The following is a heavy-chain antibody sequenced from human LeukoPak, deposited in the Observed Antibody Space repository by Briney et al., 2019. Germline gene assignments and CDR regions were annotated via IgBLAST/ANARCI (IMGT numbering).Heavy chain of an antibody. D-gene: IGHD6-6*01. CDR1: GGTFSSYA. V-gene: IGHV1-69*13. Sequence: ASVKVSCKASGGTFSSYAISWVRQAPGQGLEWMGGIIPIFGTANYAQKFQGRVTITADESTSTAYMELSSLRSEDTAVYYCARQSIPPGYFDLWGRGTLVTVSS. CDR2: IIPIFGTA. J-gene: IGHJ2*01. CDR3: ARQSIPPGYFDL.